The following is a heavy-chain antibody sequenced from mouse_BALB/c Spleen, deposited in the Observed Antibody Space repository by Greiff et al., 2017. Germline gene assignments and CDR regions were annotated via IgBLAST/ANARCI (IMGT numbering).Heavy chain of an antibody. CDR2: INSNGGST. CDR3: ARQVTGAMDY. D-gene: IGHD2-2*01. J-gene: IGHJ4*01. Sequence: EVMLVESGGGLVKLGGSLKLSCAASGFTFSSYYMSWVRQTPEKRLELVAAINSNGGSTYYPDTVKGRFTISRDNAKNTLYLQMSSLKSEDTALYYCARQVTGAMDYWGQGTSVTVSS. CDR1: GFTFSSYY. V-gene: IGHV5-6-2*01.